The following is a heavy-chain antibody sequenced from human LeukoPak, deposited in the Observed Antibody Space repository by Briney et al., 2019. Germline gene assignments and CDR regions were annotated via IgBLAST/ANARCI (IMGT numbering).Heavy chain of an antibody. V-gene: IGHV1-18*01. D-gene: IGHD3-22*01. CDR2: ISAYNGNT. CDR1: GYTFTRYG. CDR3: ARWGQYYYDSSGYNDY. Sequence: ASVKVSCKASGYTFTRYGISWVRQAPGQGLEWMGWISAYNGNTNYAQKLQGRVTMTTDTSTSTAYMELRSLRSDDTAVYYCARWGQYYYDSSGYNDYWGQGTLVTVSS. J-gene: IGHJ4*02.